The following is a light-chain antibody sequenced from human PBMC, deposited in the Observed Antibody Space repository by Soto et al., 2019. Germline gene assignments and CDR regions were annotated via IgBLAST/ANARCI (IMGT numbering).Light chain of an antibody. V-gene: IGKV3-20*01. Sequence: ASQSFNSIYLAWYQQKPGQAPRLLISGASSRAAGIPDRFSGSGSGTDFTLTISRLEPEDFALYYCQQYGISPITFGQGTRLEIK. CDR3: QQYGISPIT. CDR1: QSFNSIY. CDR2: GAS. J-gene: IGKJ5*01.